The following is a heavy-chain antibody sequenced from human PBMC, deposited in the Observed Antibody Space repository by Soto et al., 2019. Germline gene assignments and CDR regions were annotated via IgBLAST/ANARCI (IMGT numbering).Heavy chain of an antibody. CDR2: IIPIFGTA. Sequence: GASVKVSCKASGGSFSSYAISWVRQAPGQGLEWMGGIIPIFGTANYAQKFQGRVTITADESTSTAYMELSSLRSEDTAVYYCARGDGDYRTVDYWGQGTLVTVSS. CDR1: GGSFSSYA. CDR3: ARGDGDYRTVDY. J-gene: IGHJ4*02. D-gene: IGHD4-17*01. V-gene: IGHV1-69*13.